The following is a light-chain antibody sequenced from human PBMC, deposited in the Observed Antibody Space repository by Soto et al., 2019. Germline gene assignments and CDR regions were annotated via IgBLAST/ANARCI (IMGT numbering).Light chain of an antibody. J-gene: IGLJ3*02. Sequence: QSALTQPASVSGSPGQSITISCTGASSDVGGFDYVSWSQQHPGTAPKLLIYEVSNRPSGVSNRFSASKSGNTASLTISGLQPEDEADYYCSSYTGRKAWVFGGGTKVTVL. V-gene: IGLV2-14*01. CDR1: SSDVGGFDY. CDR3: SSYTGRKAWV. CDR2: EVS.